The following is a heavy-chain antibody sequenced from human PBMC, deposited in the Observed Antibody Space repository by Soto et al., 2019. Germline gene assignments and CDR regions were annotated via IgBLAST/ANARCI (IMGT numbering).Heavy chain of an antibody. Sequence: KTSETLSLTCTVSGGSISSGDYYWSWIRQPPGKGLEWIGYIYYSGSTYYNPSLKSRVTISVDTSKNQFSLKLSSVTAADTAVYYCARVSRHRGRAAFDIRGQGTMVTVSS. CDR1: GGSISSGDYY. V-gene: IGHV4-30-4*01. J-gene: IGHJ3*02. CDR3: ARVSRHRGRAAFDI. CDR2: IYYSGST.